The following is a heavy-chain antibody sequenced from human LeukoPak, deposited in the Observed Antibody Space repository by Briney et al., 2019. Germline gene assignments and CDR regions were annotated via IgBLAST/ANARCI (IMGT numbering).Heavy chain of an antibody. D-gene: IGHD6-6*01. J-gene: IGHJ4*02. CDR1: GGSIRSSSYY. V-gene: IGHV4-39*01. CDR2: IFHSAST. Sequence: SETLSLTCTVSGGSIRSSSYYWGWIRQPPGKGLECIGIIFHSASTYSNPPLKSRVTISVDTSKNQFSLKLNSVTAADTAVYYCARWVSSSSSGCFDYWGQGTLVSLS. CDR3: ARWVSSSSSGCFDY.